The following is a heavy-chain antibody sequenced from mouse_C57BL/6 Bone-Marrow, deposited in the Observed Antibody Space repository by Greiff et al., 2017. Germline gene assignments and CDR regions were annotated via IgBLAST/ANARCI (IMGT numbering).Heavy chain of an antibody. V-gene: IGHV5-17*01. Sequence: DVKLVESGGGLVKPGGSLKLSCAASGFTFSDYGMHWVRQAPEKGLEWVAYISSGSSTIYYADTVKGRFTISRDNAKNTLFLQMTSLRSEDTAMYYCARPPNYYGSSWFAYWGQGTLVTVSA. CDR3: ARPPNYYGSSWFAY. CDR2: ISSGSSTI. D-gene: IGHD1-1*01. CDR1: GFTFSDYG. J-gene: IGHJ3*01.